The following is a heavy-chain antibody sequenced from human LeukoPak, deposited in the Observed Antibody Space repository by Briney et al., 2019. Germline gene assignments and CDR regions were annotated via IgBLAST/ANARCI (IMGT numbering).Heavy chain of an antibody. D-gene: IGHD1-1*01. J-gene: IGHJ5*02. Sequence: GSSVKVSCKASGGTFNNFAISWVRQAPGQGLEWVGGIIPMSGTTNYAQKFQGRVTITADESTRTAYMELSSLRSEDTAVYYCARDLDWNDVHNWFDPWGQGTLVTVSS. CDR3: ARDLDWNDVHNWFDP. CDR1: GGTFNNFA. CDR2: IIPMSGTT. V-gene: IGHV1-69*01.